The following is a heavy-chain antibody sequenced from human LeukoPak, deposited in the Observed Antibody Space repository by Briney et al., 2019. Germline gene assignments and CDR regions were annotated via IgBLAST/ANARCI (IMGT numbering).Heavy chain of an antibody. CDR1: GFTFSTYA. J-gene: IGHJ4*02. D-gene: IGHD1-26*01. Sequence: PGGSLRLSRAASGFTFSTYAMTWVRQAPGKGLEWVSIISTSGDRIYYPDSLRGRFTISRDNSKNTLYLQMNSLRPEDTAVYYCARRLPGSSPFDSWGQGTLVTVSS. CDR2: ISTSGDRI. V-gene: IGHV3-23*01. CDR3: ARRLPGSSPFDS.